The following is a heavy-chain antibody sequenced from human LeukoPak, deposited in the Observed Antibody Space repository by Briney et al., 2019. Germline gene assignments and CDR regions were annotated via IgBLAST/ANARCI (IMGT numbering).Heavy chain of an antibody. J-gene: IGHJ6*03. CDR2: ISYDGSNK. D-gene: IGHD3-3*01. CDR1: GFTFSSYG. CDR3: ARSGDFGVVIPRFGVSAYYYYMDV. V-gene: IGHV3-30*19. Sequence: GGSLRLSCAASGFTFSSYGMHWVRQAPGKGLEWVAVISYDGSNKYYADSLKGRFTISRDNSKNTLYLQMNSLRAEDTAVYYCARSGDFGVVIPRFGVSAYYYYMDVWGKGTTVTVSS.